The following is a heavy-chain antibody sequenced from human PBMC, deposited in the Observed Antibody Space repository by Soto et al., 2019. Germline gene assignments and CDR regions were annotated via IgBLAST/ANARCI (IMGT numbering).Heavy chain of an antibody. CDR2: ISAYNGNT. CDR3: SRTNSSGWYAFNF. J-gene: IGHJ4*02. Sequence: ASVKVSCKASGYTFTSYGISWGRQAPGQGLEWMGWISAYNGNTNYAQKLQGRVTMTTDTSTSTAYMELRSLRSDDTAVYYCSRTNSSGWYAFNFWGQGTLVTVSS. V-gene: IGHV1-18*01. D-gene: IGHD6-19*01. CDR1: GYTFTSYG.